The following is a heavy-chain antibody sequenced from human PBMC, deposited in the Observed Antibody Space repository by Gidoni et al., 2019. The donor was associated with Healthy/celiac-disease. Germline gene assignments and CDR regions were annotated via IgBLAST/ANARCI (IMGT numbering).Heavy chain of an antibody. CDR1: GGSISSSNC. CDR3: ARRGTMIVVDAFDI. D-gene: IGHD3-22*01. V-gene: IGHV4-4*02. Sequence: QVQLQESGPGLVKPSGTLSLTCAVSGGSISSSNCWSWVRQPPGKGLGWIGEIYHSGSTNYNPSIKSRVTISVDKSKNQLSLKLSSVTAADTAVYYCARRGTMIVVDAFDIWGQGTMVTVSS. J-gene: IGHJ3*02. CDR2: IYHSGST.